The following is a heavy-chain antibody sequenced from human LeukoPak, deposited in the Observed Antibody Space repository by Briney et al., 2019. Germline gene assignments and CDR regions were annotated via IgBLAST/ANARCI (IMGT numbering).Heavy chain of an antibody. J-gene: IGHJ4*02. CDR2: IKQDGSEK. CDR3: ARDLRQWLDQGSSPDY. Sequence: PGGSLRLSCAASGFTFSSYWMSWVRQAPGKGLEWVANIKQDGSEKYYVDSVKGRFTISRDNAKNSLYLQMNSLRAEDTAVYYCARDLRQWLDQGSSPDYWGQGPLVTVSS. D-gene: IGHD6-19*01. CDR1: GFTFSSYW. V-gene: IGHV3-7*01.